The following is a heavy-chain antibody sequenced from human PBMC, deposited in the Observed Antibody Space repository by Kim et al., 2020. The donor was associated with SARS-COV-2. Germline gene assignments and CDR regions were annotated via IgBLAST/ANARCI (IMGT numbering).Heavy chain of an antibody. CDR2: TT. D-gene: IGHD5-12*01. Sequence: TTRYAQNFRGRVTITADESTTTAYMELSILISEDTAVYYCASGPGYDNFDFWGQGTLVTVSS. J-gene: IGHJ4*02. V-gene: IGHV1-69*01. CDR3: ASGPGYDNFDF.